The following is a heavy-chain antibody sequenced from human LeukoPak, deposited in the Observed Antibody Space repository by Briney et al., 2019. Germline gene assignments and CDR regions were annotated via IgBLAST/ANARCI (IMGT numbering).Heavy chain of an antibody. V-gene: IGHV5-51*01. CDR3: ARRRITIFGVPTDYFDY. CDR1: GYSFTTYW. CDR2: IYPGDSDT. D-gene: IGHD3-3*01. J-gene: IGHJ4*02. Sequence: GESLKISCKASGYSFTTYWIGWVRQMPGKGLEWMGIIYPGDSDTRYSPSFQGQVTISADKSINTAYLQWRSLKASDTAMYYCARRRITIFGVPTDYFDYWGQGTLVTVSS.